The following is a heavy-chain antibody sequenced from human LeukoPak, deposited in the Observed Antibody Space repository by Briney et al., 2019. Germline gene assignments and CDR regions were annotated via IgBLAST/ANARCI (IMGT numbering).Heavy chain of an antibody. V-gene: IGHV3-23*01. J-gene: IGHJ4*02. Sequence: PGGSLRLSCAASGFTFSSYAMNWVRQAPGKGLEWVSAISGSGGSTYYADSVKGRFTISRDNSKNTLYLQMNSLRAEDTAVYYCAKDPDSSGYYYFDYWGQGTLVTVSS. CDR2: ISGSGGST. D-gene: IGHD3-22*01. CDR1: GFTFSSYA. CDR3: AKDPDSSGYYYFDY.